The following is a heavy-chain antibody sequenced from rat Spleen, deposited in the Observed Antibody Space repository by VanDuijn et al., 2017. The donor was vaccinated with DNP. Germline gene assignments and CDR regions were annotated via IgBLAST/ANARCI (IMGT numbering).Heavy chain of an antibody. J-gene: IGHJ2*01. CDR2: ITYDGTRT. Sequence: EVQLVESGGGLVLPGRSQKLSCTASGFTFSDYAMAWVRQAPKQGLEWVATITYDGTRTFYQDSVKGRFTISSDNAKGSLYLQMDSLRSEDTATYYCTTFNRGGSYVDYWGQGVMVTVSS. V-gene: IGHV5-7*01. D-gene: IGHD1-11*01. CDR3: TTFNRGGSYVDY. CDR1: GFTFSDYA.